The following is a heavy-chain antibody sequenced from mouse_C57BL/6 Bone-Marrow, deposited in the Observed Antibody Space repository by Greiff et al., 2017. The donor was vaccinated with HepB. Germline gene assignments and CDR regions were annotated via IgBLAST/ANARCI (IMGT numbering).Heavy chain of an antibody. J-gene: IGHJ2*01. Sequence: EVQLQQSGPELVKPGASVKISCKASGYSFTGYYMNWVKQSPEKSLEWIGEINPSTGGTTYNQKFKAKATLTVDKSSSTAYMQLKSLTSEDSAVYYCARRPKLGDYFDYWGQGTTLTVSS. V-gene: IGHV1-42*01. D-gene: IGHD4-1*01. CDR2: INPSTGGT. CDR1: GYSFTGYY. CDR3: ARRPKLGDYFDY.